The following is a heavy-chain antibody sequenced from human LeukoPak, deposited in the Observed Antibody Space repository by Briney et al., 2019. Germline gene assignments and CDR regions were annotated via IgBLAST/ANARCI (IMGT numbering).Heavy chain of an antibody. CDR1: GGTFSSYA. Sequence: SVKVSCKDSGGTFSSYAISWVRQAPGQGLEWMGGIIPIFGTANYAQKFQGRVTITADESTSTAYMELSSLRSEDTAVYYCARDTRRDSSGYYWGDGAFDIWGQGTMVTVSS. D-gene: IGHD3-22*01. CDR3: ARDTRRDSSGYYWGDGAFDI. J-gene: IGHJ3*02. CDR2: IIPIFGTA. V-gene: IGHV1-69*13.